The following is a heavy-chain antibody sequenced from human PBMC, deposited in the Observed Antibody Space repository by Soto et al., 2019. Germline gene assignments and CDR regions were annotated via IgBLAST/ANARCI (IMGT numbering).Heavy chain of an antibody. CDR1: GFTFSSYA. V-gene: IGHV3-30-3*01. CDR2: ISYDGSNK. Sequence: QVQLVESGGGVVQPGRSLRLSCAASGFTFSSYAMHWVRQAPGKGLEWVAVISYDGSNKYYADSVKGRFTISSDNSKNMLIMQMNCLIAVVTAVYCCARKPPYYGSGIAFDYWGQGTLVTVSS. D-gene: IGHD3-10*01. J-gene: IGHJ4*02. CDR3: ARKPPYYGSGIAFDY.